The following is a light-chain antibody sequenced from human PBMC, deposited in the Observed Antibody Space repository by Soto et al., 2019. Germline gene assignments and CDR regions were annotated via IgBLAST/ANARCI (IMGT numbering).Light chain of an antibody. V-gene: IGLV1-47*01. Sequence: QSVLTQPPSASGTPGQRVTISCSGSSSNIGRNYVSWYQQFPGRAPKLLIYNNNQRPSGVPDRFSGSKSGTSASLAISGLRSEDEADYYCAAWDDSLSAVVFGGGTKLTVL. CDR2: NNN. CDR1: SSNIGRNY. CDR3: AAWDDSLSAVV. J-gene: IGLJ2*01.